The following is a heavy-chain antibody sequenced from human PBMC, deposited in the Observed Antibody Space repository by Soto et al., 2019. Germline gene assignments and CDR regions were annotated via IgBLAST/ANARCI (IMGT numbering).Heavy chain of an antibody. CDR2: IYYSGST. CDR1: GGSISSYY. J-gene: IGHJ3*02. V-gene: IGHV4-59*01. CDR3: ARYNWGAMGAFDI. D-gene: IGHD1-1*01. Sequence: SETLSLTCTPSGGSISSYYWSWIRQPPGKGLEWIGYIYYSGSTNYNPSLKSRVTISVDTSKNQFSLKLSSVTAADTAVYYCARYNWGAMGAFDIWGQGTMVT.